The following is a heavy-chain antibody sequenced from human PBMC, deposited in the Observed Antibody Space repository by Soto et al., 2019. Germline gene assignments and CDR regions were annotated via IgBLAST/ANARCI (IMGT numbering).Heavy chain of an antibody. CDR1: GGSMSRYF. D-gene: IGHD1-26*01. J-gene: IGHJ3*02. CDR3: ARGRGGTYDAFDI. CDR2: IYYSGTT. Sequence: SETLSLTCTVSGGSMSRYFWSWIRQPPGKGLEWIGYIYYSGTTNYNPSLKSRVTTSLDTSKNQFSPKLVSLTAADTAFYYCARGRGGTYDAFDIWGPGTLVTVSS. V-gene: IGHV4-59*01.